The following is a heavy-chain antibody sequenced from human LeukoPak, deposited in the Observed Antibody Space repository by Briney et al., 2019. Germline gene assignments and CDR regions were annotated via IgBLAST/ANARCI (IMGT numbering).Heavy chain of an antibody. Sequence: GESLKISCKGSGYSFTTYWIGWVRQLPGKGLEWMGIIYPADSDTTYSPSFQGQVTISADKSITTAYLQWSSLKASDTAMYYCARAYSSSSTTDYWGQGTLVTVSS. D-gene: IGHD6-13*01. J-gene: IGHJ4*02. V-gene: IGHV5-51*01. CDR1: GYSFTTYW. CDR3: ARAYSSSSTTDY. CDR2: IYPADSDT.